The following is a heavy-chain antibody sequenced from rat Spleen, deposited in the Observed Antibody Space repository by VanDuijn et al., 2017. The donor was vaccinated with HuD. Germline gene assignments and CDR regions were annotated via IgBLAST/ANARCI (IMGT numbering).Heavy chain of an antibody. V-gene: IGHV5-29*01. CDR1: GFTFSDYY. Sequence: EVQLVESDGGLVQPGRSLKLSCAASGFTFSDYYMAWVRQAPTKGLEWVATISYDGSSTYYRDSVKGRFTISRDNAKSTLYLQMDSLRSEDTATYYCARQELQWPFDYWGQGVMVTVSS. J-gene: IGHJ2*01. CDR2: ISYDGSST. CDR3: ARQELQWPFDY. D-gene: IGHD1-1*01.